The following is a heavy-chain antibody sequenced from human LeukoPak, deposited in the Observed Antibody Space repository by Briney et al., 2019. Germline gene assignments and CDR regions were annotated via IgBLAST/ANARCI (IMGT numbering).Heavy chain of an antibody. Sequence: GGSLRLFCAASGFTFSSYSMNWVRQAPGKGLEYVSAISSNGGSTYYANSVKGRFTISRDNSKNTLYLQMGSLRAEDMAAYYCVAAMVLRGIDYWGQGTLVTVSS. CDR1: GFTFSSYS. D-gene: IGHD5-18*01. V-gene: IGHV3-64*01. J-gene: IGHJ4*02. CDR3: VAAMVLRGIDY. CDR2: ISSNGGST.